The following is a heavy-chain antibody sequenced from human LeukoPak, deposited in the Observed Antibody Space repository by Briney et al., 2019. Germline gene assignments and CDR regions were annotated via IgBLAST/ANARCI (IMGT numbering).Heavy chain of an antibody. D-gene: IGHD6-6*01. Sequence: ASVKVSCKASGYIFTTYYMHCVRQAPGQGLEWMGIINPSGGSTSYAQKFQGRVTMTRDMSTSTVYMELSSLRSEDTAVYYCARDSYYSSSSLGFDYWGQGTLVTVSS. V-gene: IGHV1-46*01. CDR1: GYIFTTYY. CDR2: INPSGGST. J-gene: IGHJ4*02. CDR3: ARDSYYSSSSLGFDY.